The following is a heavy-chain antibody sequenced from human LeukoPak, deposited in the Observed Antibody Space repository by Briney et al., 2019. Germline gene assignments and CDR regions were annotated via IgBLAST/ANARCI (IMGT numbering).Heavy chain of an antibody. CDR2: SSGYNGNT. CDR3: ARDFLGYCTSTSCYFMGY. J-gene: IGHJ4*02. CDR1: GYTFTNYG. V-gene: IGHV1-18*01. Sequence: ASVKVSCKASGYTFTNYGISWVRQAPGQGLEWMGWSSGYNGNTNYAQKLQGRVTMTTDTSTSTAYMELRSLRSDDTAVYYCARDFLGYCTSTSCYFMGYWGQGTLVTVSS. D-gene: IGHD2-2*01.